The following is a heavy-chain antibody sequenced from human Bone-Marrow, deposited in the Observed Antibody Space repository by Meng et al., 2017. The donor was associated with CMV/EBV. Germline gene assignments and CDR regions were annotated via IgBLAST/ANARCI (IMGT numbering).Heavy chain of an antibody. V-gene: IGHV3-30*02. D-gene: IGHD2-21*01. CDR1: GFIFSNYG. Sequence: GGSLRLSCAASGFIFSNYGMHWVRQAPGKGLEWVTFIRYDETNKYYADSVKGRFTISRDNSKNTLYLQMNSLRTEDTAVYYCAKDGGGDWWNTFHIRGQGTMVTGSS. CDR3: AKDGGGDWWNTFHI. CDR2: IRYDETNK. J-gene: IGHJ3*02.